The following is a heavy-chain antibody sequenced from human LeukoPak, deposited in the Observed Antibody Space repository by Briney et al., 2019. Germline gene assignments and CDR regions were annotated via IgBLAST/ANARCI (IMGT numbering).Heavy chain of an antibody. V-gene: IGHV4-59*01. Sequence: SETLSLTCTVSGGSISNKYWSWIRQPPGKGLEWIGYIYYSGNTNYNPSLKSRVTILVDTSKNQVSLKLSSVTAADTAVYFCARDARITIFWGQGTLVTVSS. CDR3: ARDARITIF. D-gene: IGHD3-9*01. J-gene: IGHJ4*02. CDR2: IYYSGNT. CDR1: GGSISNKY.